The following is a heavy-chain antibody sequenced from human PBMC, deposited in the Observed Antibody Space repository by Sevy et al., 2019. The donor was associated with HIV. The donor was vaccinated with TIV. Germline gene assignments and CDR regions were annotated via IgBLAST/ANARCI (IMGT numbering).Heavy chain of an antibody. CDR1: GFSFSHYS. Sequence: GGSLRLSCTVTGFTFSGFSFSHYSMNWVRQAPGRGLEWVSSISYNSNFILYADPVKGRFTISRDDAKNSLFLLIDRLRADDTAMYYCALTNSADYYDSGAFHLWGRGTMVTVSS. D-gene: IGHD3-22*01. CDR2: ISYNSNFI. CDR3: ALTNSADYYDSGAFHL. J-gene: IGHJ3*01. V-gene: IGHV3-21*06.